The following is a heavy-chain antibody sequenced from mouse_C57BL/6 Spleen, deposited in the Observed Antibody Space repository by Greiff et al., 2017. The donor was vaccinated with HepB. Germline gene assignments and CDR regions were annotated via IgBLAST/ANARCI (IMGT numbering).Heavy chain of an antibody. D-gene: IGHD6-2*01. CDR1: GFTFSSYA. CDR3: ARNESLHTSHAMDY. Sequence: DVQLQESGGGLVKPGGSLKLSCAASGFTFSSYAMSWVRQTPEKRLEWVATISDGGSYTYYPDNVKGRFTISRDNAKTNQYLQMSHLNSEDTAMYYCARNESLHTSHAMDYWGQGTSVTVSS. CDR2: ISDGGSYT. V-gene: IGHV5-4*01. J-gene: IGHJ4*01.